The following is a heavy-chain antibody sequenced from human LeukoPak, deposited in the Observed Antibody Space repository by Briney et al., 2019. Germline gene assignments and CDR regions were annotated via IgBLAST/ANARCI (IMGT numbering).Heavy chain of an antibody. CDR1: GDSISSYY. CDR2: ISYSGST. D-gene: IGHD4/OR15-4a*01. Sequence: PSETLSLTCTVSGDSISSYYWSWIRQPPGKELEWIGYISYSGSTYYNPSLKSRVTISIDTSKNQFSLKLSSVTAADTAVYSCARAPFYGTNGRGPFDIWGQGTIVTVSS. CDR3: ARAPFYGTNGRGPFDI. J-gene: IGHJ3*02. V-gene: IGHV4-59*01.